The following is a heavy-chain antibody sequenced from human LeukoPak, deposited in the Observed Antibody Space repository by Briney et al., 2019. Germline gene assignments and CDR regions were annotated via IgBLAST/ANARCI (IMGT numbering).Heavy chain of an antibody. CDR2: ISAYDGNT. D-gene: IGHD3-16*01. CDR1: GYTFTSYG. CDR3: ARDNDSRDPLHFDY. J-gene: IGHJ4*02. V-gene: IGHV1-18*01. Sequence: ASVKVSCKASGYTFTSYGISWVRQAPGQGLEWMGWISAYDGNTNYAQKLQGRVTMTTDTSTSTAYMELSSLRSEDTAVYYCARDNDSRDPLHFDYWGQGTLVTVSS.